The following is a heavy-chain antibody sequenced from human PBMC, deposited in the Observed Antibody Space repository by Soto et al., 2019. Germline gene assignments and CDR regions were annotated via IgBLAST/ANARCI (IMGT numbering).Heavy chain of an antibody. V-gene: IGHV4-39*01. CDR3: ASSYGDYVSY. J-gene: IGHJ4*02. D-gene: IGHD4-17*01. CDR1: GGSISSSSYY. Sequence: QLQLQESGPGLVKPSETLSLTCTVSGGSISSSSYYWGWIRQPSGKGLEWIGSIYYSGSTYYNPSLKXXVXIXVDTSKNQFSLKLSSVTAADTAVYYCASSYGDYVSYWGQGTLVTVSS. CDR2: IYYSGST.